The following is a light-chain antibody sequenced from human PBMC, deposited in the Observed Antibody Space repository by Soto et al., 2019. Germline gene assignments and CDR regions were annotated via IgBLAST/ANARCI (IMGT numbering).Light chain of an antibody. Sequence: DIQRTQSPSSLSASLGDRVTITCRASQSISSYLNWYQQKPGKAPKLLIYAASSLQSGVPSRFSGSGSGTDFTLTISSLQPEDFATYYCQQSYSTLWTFGQGRKVDIK. V-gene: IGKV1-39*01. CDR1: QSISSY. J-gene: IGKJ1*01. CDR2: AAS. CDR3: QQSYSTLWT.